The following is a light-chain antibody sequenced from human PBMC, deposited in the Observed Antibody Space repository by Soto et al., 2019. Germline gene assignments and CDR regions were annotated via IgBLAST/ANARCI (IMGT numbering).Light chain of an antibody. J-gene: IGKJ1*01. CDR2: LGS. V-gene: IGKV2-28*01. CDR3: MQALQTPKT. CDR1: QSLLHSNGYNY. Sequence: DIVMTQSPLSLPVTPGEPASISCRSSQSLLHSNGYNYLDWYLQKPGQSPHLLIYLGSNRASGVPDRFSGSGSGTDFTLKISRVEAEDVGVYYCMQALQTPKTFGQGTEVDIK.